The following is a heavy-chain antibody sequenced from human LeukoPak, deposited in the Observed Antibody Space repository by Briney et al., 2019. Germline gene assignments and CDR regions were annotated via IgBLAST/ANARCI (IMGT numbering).Heavy chain of an antibody. V-gene: IGHV3-64D*09. CDR3: VKGGVYSSGALDY. D-gene: IGHD5-18*01. Sequence: PGGSLRLSCSASGLTFSSCAMHWVRQAPGKGLEHVSAISSSGSNTYYADSVKGRFTISRDNSKNTLDLQMSSLRPEDTAIYHCVKGGVYSSGALDYWGQGTLVTVSS. CDR2: ISSSGSNT. J-gene: IGHJ4*02. CDR1: GLTFSSCA.